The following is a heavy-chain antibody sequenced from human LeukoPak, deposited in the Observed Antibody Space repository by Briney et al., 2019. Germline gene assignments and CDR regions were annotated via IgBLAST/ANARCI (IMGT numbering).Heavy chain of an antibody. Sequence: ASVKVSCKTSGYIFTSYDINWVRQAPGQGLEWVGWIYPKNGKTAYAEKFQGRLTLTTDMSTNTAYMEMNNLTSDDTAVYFCARKLSGYSSGWYPGYWGQGSLVIVSS. D-gene: IGHD6-19*01. CDR3: ARKLSGYSSGWYPGY. CDR1: GYIFTSYD. J-gene: IGHJ4*02. V-gene: IGHV1-8*01. CDR2: IYPKNGKT.